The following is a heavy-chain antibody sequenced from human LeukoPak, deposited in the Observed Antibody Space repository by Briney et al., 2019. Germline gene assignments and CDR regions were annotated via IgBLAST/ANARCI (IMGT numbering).Heavy chain of an antibody. Sequence: PGRSLRLSCAASGFTFSSYAMHWVRQAPGKGLEWVAVISYDGSNKYYADSVKGRFTISRDNSKNTLYLQMNSLRAEDTAVYYCARDHDYSKLPDYWGQGTLVTVSS. V-gene: IGHV3-30-3*01. CDR3: ARDHDYSKLPDY. J-gene: IGHJ4*02. CDR1: GFTFSSYA. CDR2: ISYDGSNK. D-gene: IGHD4-11*01.